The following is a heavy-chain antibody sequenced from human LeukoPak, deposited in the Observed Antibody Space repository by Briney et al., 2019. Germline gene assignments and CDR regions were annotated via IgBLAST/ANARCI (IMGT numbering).Heavy chain of an antibody. D-gene: IGHD2-2*01. J-gene: IGHJ3*02. CDR2: ISGSGGST. CDR1: GFTFSSYA. Sequence: GGSLRLSCAASGFTFSSYAMSWVRQAPGKGLEWVSAISGSGGSTYYADSVKGRFTISRDNSKNTLYLQMNSLRAEDTAVYYCAKKDCSSTSCPGAFDIWGQGTMVTVSS. V-gene: IGHV3-23*01. CDR3: AKKDCSSTSCPGAFDI.